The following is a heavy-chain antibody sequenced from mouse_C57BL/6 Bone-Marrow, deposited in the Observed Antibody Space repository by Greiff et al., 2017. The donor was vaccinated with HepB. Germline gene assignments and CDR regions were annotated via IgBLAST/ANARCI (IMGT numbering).Heavy chain of an antibody. Sequence: EVQVVESGGDLVKPGGSLKLSCAASGFTFSSYGMSWVRQTPDKRLEWVATISSGGSYTYYPDSVKGRFTISRDNAKNTLYLQMSSLKSEDTAMYYCARGIYYGNFDYWGQGTTLTVSS. CDR3: ARGIYYGNFDY. D-gene: IGHD2-1*01. CDR2: ISSGGSYT. J-gene: IGHJ2*01. CDR1: GFTFSSYG. V-gene: IGHV5-6*01.